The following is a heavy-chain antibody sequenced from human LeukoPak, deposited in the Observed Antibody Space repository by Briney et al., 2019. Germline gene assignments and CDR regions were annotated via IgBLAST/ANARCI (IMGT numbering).Heavy chain of an antibody. V-gene: IGHV3-53*01. Sequence: GGSLRLSCAASGFTVSSNYMSWVRQAPGKGLEWISVIYSGGSTYYADSVKGRFTISRDNSKNTLYLQMNSLRAEDTALYYCAKGGYCSGGSCYDDYWGQGTLVTVSS. CDR1: GFTVSSNY. J-gene: IGHJ4*02. D-gene: IGHD2-15*01. CDR2: IYSGGST. CDR3: AKGGYCSGGSCYDDY.